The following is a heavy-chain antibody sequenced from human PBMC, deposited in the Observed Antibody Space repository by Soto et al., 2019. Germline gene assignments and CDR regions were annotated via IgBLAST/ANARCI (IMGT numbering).Heavy chain of an antibody. D-gene: IGHD2-2*01. Sequence: QITLKESGPTLVKPTQTLTLTCTFSGFSLSTSGVGVGWIRQPPGKALEWLALIYWDDDKRYSPSLKSRLTITKDTSKNQVVLTLTNMDPVDTATYYCAHRRASYCSSTSCYDPIFDYWGQGTLVTVSS. CDR2: IYWDDDK. J-gene: IGHJ4*02. V-gene: IGHV2-5*02. CDR3: AHRRASYCSSTSCYDPIFDY. CDR1: GFSLSTSGVG.